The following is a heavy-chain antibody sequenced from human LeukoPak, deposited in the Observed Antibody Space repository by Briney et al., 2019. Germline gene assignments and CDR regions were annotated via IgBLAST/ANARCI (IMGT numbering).Heavy chain of an antibody. CDR1: GFTFSSYS. CDR2: ISGSSSTI. D-gene: IGHD3-22*01. Sequence: PGGSLRLSCAASGFTFSSYSMNWVRQAPGKGRGWVSYISGSSSTIYYADSVKGRFTISRDNAKNSLYLQMNSLRDEDTAVYYCARGGLPDGYDSSGYYLYYFDYWGQGTLVTVSS. CDR3: ARGGLPDGYDSSGYYLYYFDY. J-gene: IGHJ4*02. V-gene: IGHV3-48*02.